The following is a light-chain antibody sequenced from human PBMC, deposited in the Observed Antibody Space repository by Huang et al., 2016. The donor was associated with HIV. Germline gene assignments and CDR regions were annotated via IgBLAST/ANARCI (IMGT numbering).Light chain of an antibody. CDR2: DAS. Sequence: IQMTQSPSTVSASVGDRVTIPCRASQSISSWVAWYQQKPGKAPKLLIYDASSLESGVPSRFSGSGSGSEFTLSISGLQPDDFATYYCQHYYNYPWTFGQGTKVEI. CDR1: QSISSW. CDR3: QHYYNYPWT. J-gene: IGKJ1*01. V-gene: IGKV1-5*01.